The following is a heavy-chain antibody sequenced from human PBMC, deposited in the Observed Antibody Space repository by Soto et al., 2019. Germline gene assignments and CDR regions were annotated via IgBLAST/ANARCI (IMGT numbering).Heavy chain of an antibody. Sequence: GASVKVSCKASGYTFTSYGISWVRQAPGQGLEWMGWISAYNGNTNYAQKLQGRVTMTTDTPTSTAYMELRSLRSDDTAVYYCARDPYYYDRSGYSGDAFDIWGRRTMVTVSS. J-gene: IGHJ3*02. CDR2: ISAYNGNT. D-gene: IGHD3-22*01. V-gene: IGHV1-18*01. CDR3: ARDPYYYDRSGYSGDAFDI. CDR1: GYTFTSYG.